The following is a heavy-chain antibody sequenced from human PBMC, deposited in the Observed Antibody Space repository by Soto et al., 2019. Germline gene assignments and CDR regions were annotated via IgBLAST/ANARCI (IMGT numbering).Heavy chain of an antibody. V-gene: IGHV4-38-2*01. D-gene: IGHD6-6*01. J-gene: IGHJ4*02. CDR1: GYSISTGFN. CDR3: ARGWIEYSSSHFDH. Sequence: KTSETLSLTCAVSGYSISTGFNWAWIRQPPGKGLEWIGSIYHSGSTYYNLSLKSRVTISSDASKNQISLKLSSVTAADTAVYYCARGWIEYSSSHFDHWGQGTLVTVSS. CDR2: IYHSGST.